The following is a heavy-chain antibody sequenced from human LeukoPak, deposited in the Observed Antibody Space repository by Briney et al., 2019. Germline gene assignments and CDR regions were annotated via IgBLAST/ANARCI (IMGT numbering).Heavy chain of an antibody. CDR3: AKSLTEWELLSPPWFDP. D-gene: IGHD1-26*01. J-gene: IGHJ5*02. CDR2: ISWNSGSI. V-gene: IGHV3-9*01. CDR1: GFTFDDYA. Sequence: PGRSLRLSCAASGFTFDDYAMHWVRQAPGKGLEWVSGISWNSGSIGYADSVKGRFTISRDNAKNSLYLQMNSLRAEDTALYYCAKSLTEWELLSPPWFDPWGQGTLVTVSS.